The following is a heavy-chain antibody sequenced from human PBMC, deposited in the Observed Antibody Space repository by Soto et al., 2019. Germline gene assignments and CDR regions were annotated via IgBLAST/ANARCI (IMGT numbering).Heavy chain of an antibody. Sequence: ASVKVSCKVSGYTLTELSMHWVRQAPGKGLEWMGGFDPEDGETIYAQKFQGRVTMTEDTSTDTAYMELSSLRSEDTAVYYCATDLLGSGSRDAFDIWGQGTMVPVSS. CDR3: ATDLLGSGSRDAFDI. J-gene: IGHJ3*02. V-gene: IGHV1-24*01. CDR1: GYTLTELS. CDR2: FDPEDGET. D-gene: IGHD3-10*01.